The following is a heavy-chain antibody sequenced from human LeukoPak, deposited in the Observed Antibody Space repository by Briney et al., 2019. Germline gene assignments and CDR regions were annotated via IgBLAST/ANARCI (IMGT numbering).Heavy chain of an antibody. CDR1: GGTFSSYA. J-gene: IGHJ5*02. D-gene: IGHD2-2*02. Sequence: ASVKVSCKASGGTFSSYAISWVRQAPGQGLEWMGWISAYNGNTNYAQKLQGRVTMTTDTSTSTAYMELRSLRSDDTAVYYCAGDWVDIVVVPAAIRSNWFDPWGQGTLVTVSS. V-gene: IGHV1-18*01. CDR3: AGDWVDIVVVPAAIRSNWFDP. CDR2: ISAYNGNT.